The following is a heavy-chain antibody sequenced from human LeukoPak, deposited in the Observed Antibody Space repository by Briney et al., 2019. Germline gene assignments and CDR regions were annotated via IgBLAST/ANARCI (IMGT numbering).Heavy chain of an antibody. J-gene: IGHJ6*02. CDR1: GGSISSSSYY. CDR3: ARHFRPSYGMDV. CDR2: IYYSGST. D-gene: IGHD6-6*01. V-gene: IGHV4-39*01. Sequence: PSETLSLTCTVSGGSISSSSYYWGWIRQPPGKGLEWFGSIYYSGSTYYNPSLKSRVTISVGTSKNQFSLKLSSVTAADTAVYYCARHFRPSYGMDVWGQGTTVTVSS.